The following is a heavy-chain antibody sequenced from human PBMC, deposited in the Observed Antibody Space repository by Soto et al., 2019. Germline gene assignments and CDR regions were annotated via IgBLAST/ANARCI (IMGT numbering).Heavy chain of an antibody. CDR3: ARAGYCSGGSCYGGGYNWFDP. CDR2: ISSSGSTI. J-gene: IGHJ5*02. D-gene: IGHD2-15*01. Sequence: GGSLRLSCAASGFTFSDYYMSWIRQAPGKGLEWVSYISSSGSTIYYADSVKGRFTISRDNAKNSLYLQMNSLRAEDTAVYYCARAGYCSGGSCYGGGYNWFDPWGQGTLVTVSS. CDR1: GFTFSDYY. V-gene: IGHV3-11*01.